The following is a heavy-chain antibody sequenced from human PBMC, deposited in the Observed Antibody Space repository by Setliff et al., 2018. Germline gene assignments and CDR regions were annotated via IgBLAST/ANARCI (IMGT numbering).Heavy chain of an antibody. D-gene: IGHD3-3*01. CDR1: GGSISSSSYY. CDR2: IYYSGST. Sequence: SETLSLTCTVSGGSISSSSYYWGWIRQPPGKGLEWIGSIYYSGSTYYNPSLKSRVTISVDTSKNQFSLKLNYVTAADTAVYYCARGVPYYNFWSGYYGPLHYFDYWGQGTLVTAPQ. V-gene: IGHV4-39*07. J-gene: IGHJ4*02. CDR3: ARGVPYYNFWSGYYGPLHYFDY.